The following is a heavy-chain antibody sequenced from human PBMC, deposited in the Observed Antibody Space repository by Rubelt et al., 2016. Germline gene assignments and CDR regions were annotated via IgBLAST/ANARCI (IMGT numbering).Heavy chain of an antibody. D-gene: IGHD6-13*01. V-gene: IGHV4-59*01. CDR3: ARAGTLAAAGTFDY. J-gene: IGHJ4*02. Sequence: NYKPSLNSRVTILVDTSKNQFSLRLSSVTAADTAVYYCARAGTLAAAGTFDYWGQGTLVTVSS.